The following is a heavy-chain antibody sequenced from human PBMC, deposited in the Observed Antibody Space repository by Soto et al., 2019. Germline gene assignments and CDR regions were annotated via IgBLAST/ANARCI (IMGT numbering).Heavy chain of an antibody. D-gene: IGHD3-3*01. Sequence: EASVKVSCKASGYTFTSYAMHWVRQAPGQRLEWMGWINAGNGNTKYSQKFQGRVTITRDTSASTAYMELSSLRSEDTAVYYCARDTYYDFWSGYFDYWGQGTLVTVSS. V-gene: IGHV1-3*01. J-gene: IGHJ4*02. CDR3: ARDTYYDFWSGYFDY. CDR1: GYTFTSYA. CDR2: INAGNGNT.